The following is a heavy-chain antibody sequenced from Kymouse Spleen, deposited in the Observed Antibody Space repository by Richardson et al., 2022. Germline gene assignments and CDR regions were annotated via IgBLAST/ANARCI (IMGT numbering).Heavy chain of an antibody. V-gene: IGHV4-61*01. Sequence: QVQLQESGPGLVKPSETLSLTCTVSGGSVSSGSYYWSWIRQPPGKGLEWIGYIYYSGSTNYNPSLKSRVTISVDTSKNQFSLKLSSVTAADTAVYYCARDRTGDLDYWGQGTLVTVSS. CDR3: ARDRTGDLDY. J-gene: IGHJ4*02. CDR2: IYYSGST. D-gene: IGHD7-27*02. CDR1: GGSVSSGSYY.